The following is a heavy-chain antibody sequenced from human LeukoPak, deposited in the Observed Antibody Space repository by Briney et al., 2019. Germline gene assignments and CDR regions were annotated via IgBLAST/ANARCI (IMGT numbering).Heavy chain of an antibody. J-gene: IGHJ3*02. CDR3: AKFTQIPQDAFDI. D-gene: IGHD2-2*02. CDR2: VSGSGGST. V-gene: IGHV3-23*01. CDR1: GFTFSSYA. Sequence: PGGSLRLSCAASGFTFSSYAMSWVRQAPGKGLEWVSAVSGSGGSTYYADSVKGRFTISRDNSKNTLYLQMNSLRAEDTAVYYCAKFTQIPQDAFDIWGQGTMVTVSS.